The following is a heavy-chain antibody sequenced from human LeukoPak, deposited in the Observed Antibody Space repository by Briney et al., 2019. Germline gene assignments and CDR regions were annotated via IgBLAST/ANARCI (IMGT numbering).Heavy chain of an antibody. Sequence: ASVKVSCKASGGTFSSYAISWVRQAPGQGLEWMGGIIPIFGTANYAQKFQGRVTITADESTSTAYMELSSLRSEDTAVYYCARDTSFCGGDCYSSNAFDIWGQGTMVTVSP. J-gene: IGHJ3*02. CDR3: ARDTSFCGGDCYSSNAFDI. CDR2: IIPIFGTA. CDR1: GGTFSSYA. V-gene: IGHV1-69*13. D-gene: IGHD2-21*02.